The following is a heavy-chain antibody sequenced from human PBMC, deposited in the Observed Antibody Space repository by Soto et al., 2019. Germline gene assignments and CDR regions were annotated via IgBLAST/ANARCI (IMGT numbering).Heavy chain of an antibody. CDR1: SGSISSGGYY. V-gene: IGHV4-31*03. CDR2: IYYSGST. D-gene: IGHD3-10*01. J-gene: IGHJ4*02. Sequence: QVQLQESGPGLVKPSQTLSLTCTVSSGSISSGGYYWSWIRQHPGKGLEWIGYIYYSGSTYYNPSLKSRVTISIDTSKNQFSLKLSSVTAAYTAVYSCAREESGGSTSYFDFWGQGTLVTVSS. CDR3: AREESGGSTSYFDF.